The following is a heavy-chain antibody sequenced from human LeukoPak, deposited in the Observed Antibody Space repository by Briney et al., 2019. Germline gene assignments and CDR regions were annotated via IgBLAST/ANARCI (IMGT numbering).Heavy chain of an antibody. CDR3: ARTHIVVVTGRGNWFDP. Sequence: SETLSLTCAVSGGSISSGGYSWSWIRQPPGKGLEWIGYIYHSGSTYYNPSLKSRVTISVDRSKNQFSLKLSSVTAADTAVYYCARTHIVVVTGRGNWFDPWGQGTLVTVSS. J-gene: IGHJ5*02. CDR2: IYHSGST. V-gene: IGHV4-30-2*01. CDR1: GGSISSGGYS. D-gene: IGHD2-21*02.